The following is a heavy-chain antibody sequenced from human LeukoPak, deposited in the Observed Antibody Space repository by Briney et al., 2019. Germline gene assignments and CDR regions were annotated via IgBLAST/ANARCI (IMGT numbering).Heavy chain of an antibody. CDR2: FSGSDGST. J-gene: IGHJ4*02. CDR3: ARVAEAAAFDS. Sequence: GGSLRLSCAASGFTFSSYAMSWVRQAPGKGLECISGFSGSDGSTYYADSVKGRFTISRDNSKNSLYLQMNSLRAEDTAVYYCARVAEAAAFDSWGQGTLVTVSS. D-gene: IGHD6-13*01. V-gene: IGHV3-23*01. CDR1: GFTFSSYA.